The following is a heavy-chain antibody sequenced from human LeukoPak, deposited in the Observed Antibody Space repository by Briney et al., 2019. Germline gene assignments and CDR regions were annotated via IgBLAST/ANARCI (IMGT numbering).Heavy chain of an antibody. V-gene: IGHV3-7*01. Sequence: GRSLRLSCAASGFTFSSYAMHWVRQAPGKGLEWVASIKQDGSEKYYVDSVKGRFTISRDNAKSSLYLQMDSLRAEDTAVYYCARAIGKSEGYWGQGTLVTVSS. D-gene: IGHD4-23*01. CDR2: IKQDGSEK. CDR3: ARAIGKSEGY. J-gene: IGHJ4*02. CDR1: GFTFSSYA.